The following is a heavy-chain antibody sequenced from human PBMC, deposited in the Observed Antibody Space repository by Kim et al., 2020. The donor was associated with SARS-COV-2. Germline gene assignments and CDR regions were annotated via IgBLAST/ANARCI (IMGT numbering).Heavy chain of an antibody. V-gene: IGHV3-53*01. CDR1: GFTVSSNY. CDR3: ARNRVQYDLFNYGMDV. Sequence: GGSLRLSCAASGFTVSSNYMTWVRQAPGMGLEWVSVIYSDGSTYHLESVQGRFTMSRDNSKNTVDLQMKSLRAEDTAVYYCARNRVQYDLFNYGMDVWGQGTTVTVSS. D-gene: IGHD3-9*01. J-gene: IGHJ6*02. CDR2: IYSDGST.